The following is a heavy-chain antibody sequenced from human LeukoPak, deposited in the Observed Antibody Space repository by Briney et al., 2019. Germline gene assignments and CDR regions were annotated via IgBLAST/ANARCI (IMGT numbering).Heavy chain of an antibody. Sequence: GGSLRLSCAASGFPFSDYYMSWTRHAPGEGLEWVSYISSSGGTIYYADSVKGRFTISRDNSKNSLYLQMNSLRAEDTAVYYCARGTWSGGYVSDYWGKGTLVTVSS. CDR1: GFPFSDYY. V-gene: IGHV3-11*04. CDR3: ARGTWSGGYVSDY. CDR2: ISSSGGTI. J-gene: IGHJ4*02. D-gene: IGHD3-22*01.